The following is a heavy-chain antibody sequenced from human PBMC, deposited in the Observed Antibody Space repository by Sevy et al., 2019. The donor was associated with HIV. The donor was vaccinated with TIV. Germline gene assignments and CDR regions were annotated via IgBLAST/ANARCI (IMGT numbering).Heavy chain of an antibody. J-gene: IGHJ3*02. CDR2: ISYDGSNK. V-gene: IGHV3-30*18. Sequence: GGSLRLSCAASGFTFSSYGMHWVRQAPGKGLEWVAVISYDGSNKYYADSVKGRFTISRDNSKNTLYLQMNSQSAEETAVYYCAKGSYYYDRGGAFDIWGQGTMVTVSS. D-gene: IGHD3-22*01. CDR3: AKGSYYYDRGGAFDI. CDR1: GFTFSSYG.